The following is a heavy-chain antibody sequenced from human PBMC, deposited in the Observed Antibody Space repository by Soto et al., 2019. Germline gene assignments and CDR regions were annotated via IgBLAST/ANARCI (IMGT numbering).Heavy chain of an antibody. J-gene: IGHJ4*02. CDR3: ASHRRGDYGVTGY. D-gene: IGHD4-17*01. CDR2: ISSSSSTI. Sequence: EVQLVESGGGLVQPGGSLRLSCAASGFTFSSYSMNWVRQAPGKGLEWVSYISSSSSTIYYADSVKGRFTISRDNAKNSLYLQMNSLRAEDTAVYYCASHRRGDYGVTGYWGQGTQVTVSS. CDR1: GFTFSSYS. V-gene: IGHV3-48*01.